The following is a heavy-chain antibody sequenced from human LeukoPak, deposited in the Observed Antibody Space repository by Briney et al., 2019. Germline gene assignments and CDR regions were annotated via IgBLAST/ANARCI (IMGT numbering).Heavy chain of an antibody. CDR3: ARAESGGFDI. CDR1: GFTFSSYG. J-gene: IGHJ3*02. D-gene: IGHD3-16*01. Sequence: GGSLRLSCAASGFTFSSYGMHWVRQAPGKGLEWVSSISSSSSYIYYADSVKGRFTISRDNAKNSLYLQMNSLRAEDTAVYYCARAESGGFDIWGQGTMVTVSS. CDR2: ISSSSSYI. V-gene: IGHV3-21*01.